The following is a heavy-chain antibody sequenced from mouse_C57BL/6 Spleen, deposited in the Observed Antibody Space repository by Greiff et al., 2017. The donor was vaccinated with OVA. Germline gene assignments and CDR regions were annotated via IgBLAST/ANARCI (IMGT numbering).Heavy chain of an antibody. J-gene: IGHJ1*03. Sequence: QVQLKESGPGILQPSQTLSLSCSFSGFSLSTFGMGVGWIRQPSGKGLEWLAHIWWDDDKYYNPALKSRLTIFKDTSKNQVFLTIANVDTADTATYYCARMTCGSSYWYFDVWGTGTTVTVSS. CDR2: IWWDDDK. CDR3: ARMTCGSSYWYFDV. V-gene: IGHV8-8*01. D-gene: IGHD1-1*01. CDR1: GFSLSTFGMG.